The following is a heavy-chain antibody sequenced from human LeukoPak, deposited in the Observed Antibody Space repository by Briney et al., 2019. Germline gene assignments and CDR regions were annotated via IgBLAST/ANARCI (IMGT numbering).Heavy chain of an antibody. CDR1: GFTFSSYW. D-gene: IGHD3-16*02. CDR2: IKQDGSEE. V-gene: IGHV3-7*01. Sequence: GGSLRLSCAASGFTFSSYWMSWVRQAPGKGLEWVANIKQDGSEEYYVDSVKGRFTISRDNAKNSLYLQMNSLRAEDTAVYYCAREGVYDYVWGSYRYLDYWGQGTLVTVSS. CDR3: AREGVYDYVWGSYRYLDY. J-gene: IGHJ4*02.